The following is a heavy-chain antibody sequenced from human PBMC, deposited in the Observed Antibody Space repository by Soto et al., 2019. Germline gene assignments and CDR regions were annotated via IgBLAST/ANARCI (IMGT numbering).Heavy chain of an antibody. D-gene: IGHD2-21*01. CDR1: GFTFSNYA. CDR2: ISGNGGKT. Sequence: HPGGSLRLSCAASGFTFSNYAMRWVRQAPGKGLEWVSTISGNGGKTYYADSVKGRFTISRDNYRNTVYLQMNSLRAEDTAVYYCAKEGHLVCGSECYLDYWGQGTLVTVSS. CDR3: AKEGHLVCGSECYLDY. J-gene: IGHJ4*02. V-gene: IGHV3-23*01.